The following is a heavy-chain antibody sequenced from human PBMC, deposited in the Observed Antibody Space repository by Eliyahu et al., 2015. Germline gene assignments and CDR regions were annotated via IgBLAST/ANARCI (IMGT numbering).Heavy chain of an antibody. CDR3: ARIQYDFWDAIDV. J-gene: IGHJ6*02. V-gene: IGHV3-11*01. CDR1: GFTFSDFH. CDR2: IHAGGDYA. D-gene: IGHD3/OR15-3a*01. Sequence: QEQLVESGGGLVKPGGSLRLAXVASGFTFSDFHMTWIRQFPGKGLEWVSFIHAGGDYAYYADSVKGRFTISRDNAENTLYLQLHSLRDEDAAVYYCARIQYDFWDAIDVWGQGTTVTVSS.